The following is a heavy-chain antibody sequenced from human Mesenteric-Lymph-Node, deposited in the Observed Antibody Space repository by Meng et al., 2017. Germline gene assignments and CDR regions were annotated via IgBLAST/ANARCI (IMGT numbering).Heavy chain of an antibody. Sequence: QVQLVQVGAEVKKPGASVKVSCKASGYTFTSYAMHWVRQAPGQRLEWMGWINAGNGNTKYSQKFQGRVTITRDTSASTAYMELSSLRSEDTAVYYCARGYSSGWYGDYFDYWGQGTLVTVSS. D-gene: IGHD6-19*01. V-gene: IGHV1-3*01. CDR3: ARGYSSGWYGDYFDY. CDR2: INAGNGNT. CDR1: GYTFTSYA. J-gene: IGHJ4*02.